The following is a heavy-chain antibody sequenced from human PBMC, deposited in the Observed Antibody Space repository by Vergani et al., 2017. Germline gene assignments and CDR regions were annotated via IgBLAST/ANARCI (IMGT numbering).Heavy chain of an antibody. CDR2: IVVGSGNT. J-gene: IGHJ1*01. Sequence: QMQLVQSGPEVKKPGTSVKVSCKASGFTFTSSAVQWVRQARGQRLVWIGWIVVGSGNTNYAQKFQERVTITRDMSTSTAYMELSSLRSEDTAVYYCARPAAGTRYFQHWGQGTLVTVSS. D-gene: IGHD6-13*01. CDR3: ARPAAGTRYFQH. CDR1: GFTFTSSA. V-gene: IGHV1-58*01.